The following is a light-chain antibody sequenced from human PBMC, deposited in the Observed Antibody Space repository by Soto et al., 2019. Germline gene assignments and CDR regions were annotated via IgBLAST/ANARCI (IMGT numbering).Light chain of an antibody. Sequence: QSALTQPASVSGSPGQSITISCTGTSSDVGGYNYVSWYQQHPGKAPKLMIYDVSTRPSGVSNRFSGSKSGNTASLTISGLQAEDEADYYCSSYTSSSALEVFRTGTKVTVL. CDR2: DVS. CDR3: SSYTSSSALEV. CDR1: SSDVGGYNY. J-gene: IGLJ1*01. V-gene: IGLV2-14*01.